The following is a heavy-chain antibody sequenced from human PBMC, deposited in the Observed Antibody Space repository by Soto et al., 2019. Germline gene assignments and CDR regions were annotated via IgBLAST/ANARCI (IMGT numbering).Heavy chain of an antibody. J-gene: IGHJ6*02. CDR1: GYTFTSYV. CDR2: IRAHNGNT. CDR3: ARGSRSHIAAAGPLMDV. Sequence: ASLKVSCTAPGYTFTSYVISWVRQAPGQGFEWMGWIRAHNGNTNDAQKLQNRVTMTLNTSTSTANMELRSMGADDTAVYYCARGSRSHIAAAGPLMDVWGQGITVTVSS. V-gene: IGHV1-18*04. D-gene: IGHD6-13*01.